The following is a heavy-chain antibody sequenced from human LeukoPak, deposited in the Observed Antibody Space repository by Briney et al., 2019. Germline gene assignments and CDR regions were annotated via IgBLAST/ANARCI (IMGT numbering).Heavy chain of an antibody. Sequence: GASVKVSCKTSGGTFSSYDISWVRPAPGHGLEWMGGITPLFGTAKYAQKFQGRVTITAVESMSTADMELSSLRSEDTAVYYCARGWLAETTVVTPYNYWGQGTLVTVSS. CDR3: ARGWLAETTVVTPYNY. J-gene: IGHJ4*02. CDR2: ITPLFGTA. CDR1: GGTFSSYD. V-gene: IGHV1-69*13. D-gene: IGHD4-23*01.